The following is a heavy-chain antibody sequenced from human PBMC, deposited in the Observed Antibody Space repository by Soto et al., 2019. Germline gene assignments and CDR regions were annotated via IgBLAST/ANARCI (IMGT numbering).Heavy chain of an antibody. CDR2: INHSGST. D-gene: IGHD1-26*01. J-gene: IGHJ4*02. CDR1: GGSFSGYY. V-gene: IGHV4-34*01. Sequence: ASETLSLTCAVYGGSFSGYYWSWIRQPPGKGLEWIGEINHSGSTNYNPSLKSRVTISVDTSKNQFSLKLSSVTAADTAVYYCARDKPGIVGAIHYWGQGTLVTVSS. CDR3: ARDKPGIVGAIHY.